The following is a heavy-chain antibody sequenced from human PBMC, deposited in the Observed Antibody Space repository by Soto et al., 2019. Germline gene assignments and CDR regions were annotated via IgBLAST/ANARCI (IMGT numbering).Heavy chain of an antibody. CDR2: ISSSSGTI. V-gene: IGHV3-48*01. CDR3: ASGTSEETFEI. Sequence: EVQLVESGGGLVQPGGSLRLSCAASGFTFSSYSMNWVRQAPGKGLEWVSYISSSSGTIYYGDSVKGRFTISRDNPKNSLYLQVNSLRAEDTAVFYCASGTSEETFEIWGQGTMVTVSS. D-gene: IGHD6-13*01. CDR1: GFTFSSYS. J-gene: IGHJ3*02.